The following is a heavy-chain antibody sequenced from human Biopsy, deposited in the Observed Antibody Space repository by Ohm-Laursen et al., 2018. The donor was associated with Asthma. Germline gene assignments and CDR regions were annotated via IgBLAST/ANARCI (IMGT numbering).Heavy chain of an antibody. Sequence: SLRLSCAASGFTFGDYWMSWVRQAPGKGLEWVANIKHDASAKNHADSLKGRFTISRDNAKNSLYLQMNSLRAADTAVYYCARTYHFWSPYHAEHYQLWGQGTLVSVSS. D-gene: IGHD3-3*01. J-gene: IGHJ1*01. V-gene: IGHV3-7*01. CDR3: ARTYHFWSPYHAEHYQL. CDR1: GFTFGDYW. CDR2: IKHDASAK.